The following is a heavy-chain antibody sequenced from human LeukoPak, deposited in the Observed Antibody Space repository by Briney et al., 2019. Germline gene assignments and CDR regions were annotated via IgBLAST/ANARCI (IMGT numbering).Heavy chain of an antibody. V-gene: IGHV3-74*01. D-gene: IGHD3-10*01. CDR1: GFTFSSYW. J-gene: IGHJ4*02. CDR2: INTDGSST. Sequence: GGSLRLSCAASGFTFSSYWMHWVRQAPGKGLVWVSRINTDGSSTSYADSVKGRFTISRDNAKNTLYLQMNSLRAEDTAVYYCARAARFGELPTYYFDYWGQGTLVTVSS. CDR3: ARAARFGELPTYYFDY.